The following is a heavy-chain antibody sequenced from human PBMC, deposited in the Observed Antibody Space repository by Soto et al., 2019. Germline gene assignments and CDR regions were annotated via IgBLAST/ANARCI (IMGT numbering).Heavy chain of an antibody. Sequence: SETLSLTCTVSGGSISSYYWSWIRQPPGKGLEWIGYIYYSGSTNYNPSLKSRVTISVDTSKNQFSLKLSSVTAADAAVYYCARGSWYYDSSGYSEYFQHWGQGTLVTVSS. CDR3: ARGSWYYDSSGYSEYFQH. CDR1: GGSISSYY. D-gene: IGHD3-22*01. V-gene: IGHV4-59*01. CDR2: IYYSGST. J-gene: IGHJ1*01.